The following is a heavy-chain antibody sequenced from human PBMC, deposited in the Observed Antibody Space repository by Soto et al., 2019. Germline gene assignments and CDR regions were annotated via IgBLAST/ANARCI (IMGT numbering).Heavy chain of an antibody. V-gene: IGHV3-23*01. CDR1: GCTFSSYA. CDR3: ARRGPGTYFDY. CDR2: ISGSGDST. J-gene: IGHJ4*02. Sequence: GGSLRLSCAASGCTFSSYAVNRVRQAPGKGLEWVSVISGSGDSTYYADSVKGRFTISRDNSKNTLYLQMNSLRTEDTAVYYCARRGPGTYFDYWGQGTLVTVSS. D-gene: IGHD6-13*01.